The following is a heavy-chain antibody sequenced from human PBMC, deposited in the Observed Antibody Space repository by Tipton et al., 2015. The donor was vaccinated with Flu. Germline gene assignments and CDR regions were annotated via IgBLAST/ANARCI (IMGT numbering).Heavy chain of an antibody. J-gene: IGHJ4*02. CDR1: GFTFSSYA. CDR3: ARAPPFLDCTNGVCYSVY. V-gene: IGHV3-30-3*01. Sequence: QVQLVQSGGGVVQPGRSLRLSCAASGFTFSSYAMHWVRQAPGKGLEWVAVISYDGSNKYYADSVKGRFTISRDNSKNTLYLQMNSLRAEDPAVYYCARAPPFLDCTNGVCYSVYWGQGPLVTVSS. D-gene: IGHD2-8*01. CDR2: ISYDGSNK.